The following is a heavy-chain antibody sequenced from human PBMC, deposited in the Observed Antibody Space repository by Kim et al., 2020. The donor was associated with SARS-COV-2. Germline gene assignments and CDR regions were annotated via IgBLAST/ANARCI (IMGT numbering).Heavy chain of an antibody. D-gene: IGHD3-16*01. V-gene: IGHV3-23*01. Sequence: GGSLRLSCAASGFTFSSYDMSWVRQAPGKGLEWVSGISSSGGSYYDAAAVEGRFIITGNDNKNTLHQLINSRRGEEAAVYYCWGDAEPGGVSICNCDYWG. J-gene: IGHJ4*01. CDR1: GFTFSSYD. CDR2: ISSSGGSY. CDR3: WGDAEPGGVSICNCDY.